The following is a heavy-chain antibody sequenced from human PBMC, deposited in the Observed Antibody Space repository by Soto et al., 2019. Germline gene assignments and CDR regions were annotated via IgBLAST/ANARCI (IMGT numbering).Heavy chain of an antibody. CDR1: GYTFTRYD. Sequence: QVQLVQSGAEVKKPGASVKVSCKASGYTFTRYDINWVRQATGQGLEWMGWMNPDSGNTGYAQKFQGRVTMTRNTSISTAYMELSSLISEDTAVYYCARERSASKRFDPWGQGTLVSVSS. D-gene: IGHD6-25*01. J-gene: IGHJ5*02. CDR3: ARERSASKRFDP. V-gene: IGHV1-8*01. CDR2: MNPDSGNT.